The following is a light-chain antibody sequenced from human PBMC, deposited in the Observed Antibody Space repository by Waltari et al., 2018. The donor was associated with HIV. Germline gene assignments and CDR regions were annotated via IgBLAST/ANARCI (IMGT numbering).Light chain of an antibody. J-gene: IGLJ3*02. CDR2: RNS. Sequence: QSALTQPPSTSGTPGQTDTIPCSGSSSNIGANYVSWYQQLPGTAPKLLIYRNSQRPSGVRDRFSGSKSGTSASLAINDLRSEDEAEYHCAAWDDSLSGWVFGGGTNLTVL. V-gene: IGLV1-47*01. CDR1: SSNIGANY. CDR3: AAWDDSLSGWV.